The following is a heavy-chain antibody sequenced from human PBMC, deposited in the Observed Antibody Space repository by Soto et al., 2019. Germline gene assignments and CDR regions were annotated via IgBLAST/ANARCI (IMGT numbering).Heavy chain of an antibody. J-gene: IGHJ5*02. V-gene: IGHV3-15*01. CDR2: IKTTSDGGTI. Sequence: EVQLVESGGGLVKRGESLRLSCAASGFTFSTAWMTWVRQAPGRGLEWVARIKTTSDGGTIHYAAPVKGRFTISRDDSKDTLFLQMNSLKIEDTALYYCIRDPYGSTWGQGTLVTVSS. CDR1: GFTFSTAW. D-gene: IGHD3-10*01. CDR3: IRDPYGST.